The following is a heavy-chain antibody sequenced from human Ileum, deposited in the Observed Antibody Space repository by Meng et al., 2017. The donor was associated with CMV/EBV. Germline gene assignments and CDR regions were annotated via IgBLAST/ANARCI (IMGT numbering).Heavy chain of an antibody. CDR3: AREKSSCTSSTCYGVDS. V-gene: IGHV4-4*07. CDR2: IHTSGTT. CDR1: DASISSYY. D-gene: IGHD2-2*01. Sequence: QVQLQGSGPGPVKPSATLSLTCTVSDASISSYYCSWIRQSAGKGLEWIGRIHTSGTTNYNPSLKSRVTLSLDTSKDQFSLKLTSVTAADTAVYYCAREKSSCTSSTCYGVDSWGQGTLVTVSS. J-gene: IGHJ4*02.